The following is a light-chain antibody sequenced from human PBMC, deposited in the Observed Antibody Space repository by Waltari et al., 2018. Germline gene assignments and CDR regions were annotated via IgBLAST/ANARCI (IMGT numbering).Light chain of an antibody. V-gene: IGLV3-25*03. Sequence: SYELTQPPSVSVSPGQTARITCSGDALPKQYAYWYQQKPGQAPVLVIYKGSERPSGIPERLSGSSSGTTVTLTISGVQAEDEADYYCQSADSSGTYFVVFGGGTKLTVL. CDR3: QSADSSGTYFVV. CDR2: KGS. J-gene: IGLJ2*01. CDR1: ALPKQY.